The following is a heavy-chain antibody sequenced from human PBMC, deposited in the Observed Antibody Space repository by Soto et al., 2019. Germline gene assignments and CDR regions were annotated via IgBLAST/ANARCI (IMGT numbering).Heavy chain of an antibody. D-gene: IGHD6-6*01. CDR2: IDPSDSYT. J-gene: IGHJ4*02. V-gene: IGHV5-10-1*01. CDR3: ARDSGSTSL. Sequence: GESLKVSCQGSGYTFTTYWITWVRQMPGRGLEWMGRIDPSDSYTNYSPSFQGHVTISADKSISTAYLQWSSLKASDTAMYYCARDSGSTSLRGQGPLVTVSS. CDR1: GYTFTTYW.